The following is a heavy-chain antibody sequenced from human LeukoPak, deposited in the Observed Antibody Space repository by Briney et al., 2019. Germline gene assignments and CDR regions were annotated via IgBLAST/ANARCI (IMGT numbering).Heavy chain of an antibody. D-gene: IGHD1-1*01. CDR3: ARQSGNWMDFDY. V-gene: IGHV5-51*01. J-gene: IGHJ4*02. Sequence: GEALKISWKGSGYHFTSYWIGWVRQVPGKGLEWMGIIYPGDSDTIYSPSFQGQVTISADKSISTAYLQWSSLKASDTAMYYCARQSGNWMDFDYWGQGTLVTVSS. CDR2: IYPGDSDT. CDR1: GYHFTSYW.